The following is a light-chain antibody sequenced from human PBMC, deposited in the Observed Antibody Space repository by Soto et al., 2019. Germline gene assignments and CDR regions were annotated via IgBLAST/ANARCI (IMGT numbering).Light chain of an antibody. Sequence: EIVFTQSPGTLSLSPGERATLYCRASQSVSSSYLAWYQQKPGQAPRLPIYAASSRATGIPDRFSGSGSGTDFTLTISRLEPEDFAVYYCQQYGGSPQTFGQGTKVDIK. V-gene: IGKV3-20*01. CDR2: AAS. CDR1: QSVSSSY. J-gene: IGKJ1*01. CDR3: QQYGGSPQT.